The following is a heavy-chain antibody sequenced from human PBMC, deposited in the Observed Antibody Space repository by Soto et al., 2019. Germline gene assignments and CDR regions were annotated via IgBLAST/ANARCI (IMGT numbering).Heavy chain of an antibody. D-gene: IGHD2-15*01. CDR1: GYSISSCSY. V-gene: IGHV4-38-2*02. CDR3: ARVHVIVVGGSTFNY. J-gene: IGHJ4*01. Sequence: AETLSLTCTVSGYSISSCSYWAWIRQPPWKGPEWIASIYHGGTTFYNPSLKSRITISVDTSNNQFSLKLTSVTAADTAVYYCARVHVIVVGGSTFNYWGDGRLVNVST. CDR2: IYHGGTT.